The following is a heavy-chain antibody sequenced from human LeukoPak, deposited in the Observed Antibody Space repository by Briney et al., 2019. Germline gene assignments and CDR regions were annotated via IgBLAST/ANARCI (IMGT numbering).Heavy chain of an antibody. CDR1: GFSFTTHA. D-gene: IGHD3-22*01. V-gene: IGHV3-23*01. Sequence: GGSLRLSCVASGFSFTTHAMGWVRQAPGKGLEWVSHISGSGGSTKYSGSVKGRFTISRDNSKNTLYLQINSLGADDTAVYYCAGDSSGHDAFDIWGQGTMVTVSS. CDR3: AGDSSGHDAFDI. J-gene: IGHJ3*02. CDR2: ISGSGGST.